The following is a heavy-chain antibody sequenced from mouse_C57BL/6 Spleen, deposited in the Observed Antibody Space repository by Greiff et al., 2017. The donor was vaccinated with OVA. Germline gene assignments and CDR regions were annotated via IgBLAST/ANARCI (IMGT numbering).Heavy chain of an antibody. Sequence: VQLQQPGAELVKPGASVKMSCKASGYTFTSYWITWVKQRPGQGLEWIGDIYPGSGSTNYNEKFKSQATLTVDTSSSPAYMQLSILTSEYSAVYYCARRLIYAMDYWGQGTSVTVSS. CDR1: GYTFTSYW. CDR2: IYPGSGST. CDR3: ARRLIYAMDY. V-gene: IGHV1-55*01. J-gene: IGHJ4*01.